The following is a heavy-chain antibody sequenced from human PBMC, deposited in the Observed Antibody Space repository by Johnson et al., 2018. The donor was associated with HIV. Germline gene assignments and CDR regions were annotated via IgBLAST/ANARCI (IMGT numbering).Heavy chain of an antibody. J-gene: IGHJ3*02. Sequence: QMQLVESGGGVVQPGGSLRLSCAASGFTFSSYGMHWVRQAPVKGMEWVAFIRSDGSNKYYADSVKGRFTISRYNSKNTLYLQMNSLIAEETALYYCAKEDPITMIPLYAVDIWGQGTMVTVYS. CDR1: GFTFSSYG. CDR2: IRSDGSNK. CDR3: AKEDPITMIPLYAVDI. D-gene: IGHD3-22*01. V-gene: IGHV3-30*02.